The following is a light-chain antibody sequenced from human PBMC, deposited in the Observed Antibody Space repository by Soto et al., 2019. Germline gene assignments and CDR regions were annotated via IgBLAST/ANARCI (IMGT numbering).Light chain of an antibody. J-gene: IGKJ4*01. Sequence: EVVMTQSPAALCVPPGEFVTVSGRASQGIGDTLAWYQHKPGQTPRILIYDTSTRATGVTARFSGSRSGPEFTLTIKSMQSEDFAIYYCKPYNNWPLTCGGGTTGDIK. CDR2: DTS. CDR3: KPYNNWPLT. CDR1: QGIGDT. V-gene: IGKV3-15*01.